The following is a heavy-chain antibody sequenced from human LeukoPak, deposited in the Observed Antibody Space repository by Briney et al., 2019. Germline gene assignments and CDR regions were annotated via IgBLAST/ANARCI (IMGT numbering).Heavy chain of an antibody. CDR1: GYTFTGYY. CDR2: INPNSGGT. Sequence: GASVKVSCKASGYTFTGYYIHWMRQAPGQGLEWMGWINPNSGGTNYAQKFQGRVTMTRDTSISTAYMDLSRLRSDDTAVYYCARGSIVGATFDYFDYWGQGTLVTVSS. CDR3: ARGSIVGATFDYFDY. D-gene: IGHD1-26*01. J-gene: IGHJ4*02. V-gene: IGHV1-2*02.